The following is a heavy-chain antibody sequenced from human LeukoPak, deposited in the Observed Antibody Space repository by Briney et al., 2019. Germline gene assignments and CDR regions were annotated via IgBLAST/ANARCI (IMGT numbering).Heavy chain of an antibody. CDR2: FYYTGST. D-gene: IGHD6-6*01. J-gene: IGHJ4*02. V-gene: IGHV4-39*02. CDR3: AREYRSSYHDY. Sequence: SETLSLTCTLSGGSISSGPYCWVWIRQPPGKGLEWIGNFYYTGSTNYNPSLKSRLTISVDTSKNQFCLNLNSVTAADTAVYYCAREYRSSYHDYWGQGTLVTVSS. CDR1: GGSISSGPYC.